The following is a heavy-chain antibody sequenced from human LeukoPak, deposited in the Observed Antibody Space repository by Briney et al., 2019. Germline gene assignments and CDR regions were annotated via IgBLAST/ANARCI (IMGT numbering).Heavy chain of an antibody. J-gene: IGHJ4*02. D-gene: IGHD3-10*01. CDR3: ARESGSGSRGFDY. CDR1: GFTVSSIY. Sequence: GGSLRLSCAASGFTVSSIYMNWVRQAPGKGLERVSVIYTGGGTYYADSVKDRFTISRDNSKNTLYLQMNSLRAEDTAVYYCARESGSGSRGFDYWGQGTLVTVSS. V-gene: IGHV3-66*01. CDR2: IYTGGGT.